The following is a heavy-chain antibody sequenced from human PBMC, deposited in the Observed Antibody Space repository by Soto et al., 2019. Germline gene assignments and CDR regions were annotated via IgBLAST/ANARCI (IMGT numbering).Heavy chain of an antibody. D-gene: IGHD1-1*01. CDR2: ISAYNGNT. CDR3: ARSPLYNWNDGIYYYYMDV. CDR1: GYTFTSYG. V-gene: IGHV1-18*01. Sequence: ASVKVSCKASGYTFTSYGISWVRQAPGQGLEWMGWISAYNGNTNYAQKLQGRATMTTDTSTSTAYMELRSLRSDDTAVYYCARSPLYNWNDGIYYYYMDVWGKGTTVTVSS. J-gene: IGHJ6*03.